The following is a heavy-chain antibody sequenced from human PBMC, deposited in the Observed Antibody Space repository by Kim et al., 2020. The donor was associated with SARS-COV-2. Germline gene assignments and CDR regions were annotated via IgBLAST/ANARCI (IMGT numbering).Heavy chain of an antibody. D-gene: IGHD2-8*01. CDR2: IYYSGST. CDR1: GGSISSYY. CDR3: SGELGSCTNGVCYLYGMDV. Sequence: SETLSLTCTVSGGSISSYYWSWIRQPPGKGLEWIGYIYYSGSTNYNPSLKSRVTISVDTSKNQFSLKLSSVTAADTAVYYCSGELGSCTNGVCYLYGMDV. J-gene: IGHJ6*01. V-gene: IGHV4-59*13.